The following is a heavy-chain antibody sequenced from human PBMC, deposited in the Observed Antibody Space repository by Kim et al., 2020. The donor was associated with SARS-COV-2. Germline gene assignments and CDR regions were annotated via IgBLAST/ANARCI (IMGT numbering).Heavy chain of an antibody. CDR3: AREAPLLWFGFNDY. J-gene: IGHJ4*02. V-gene: IGHV1-3*01. Sequence: SQKFQGRVTITRDTSASTAYMELSSLISEDTAVYYCAREAPLLWFGFNDYWGQGTLVTVSS. D-gene: IGHD3-10*01.